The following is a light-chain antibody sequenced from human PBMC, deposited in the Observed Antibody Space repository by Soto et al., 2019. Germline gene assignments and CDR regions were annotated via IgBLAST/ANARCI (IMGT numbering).Light chain of an antibody. CDR1: QSVSSTY. CDR3: HPDASSPVT. CDR2: DAS. Sequence: EIVLTQSPGTLSLSPGDRATLSCRASQSVSSTYLAWYQQKPGQAPRLLIYDASNSSAGIPDRFSGSGSGTEFTLTISRLEAEDFAIYYCHPDASSPVTFGQGANVEIK. V-gene: IGKV3-20*01. J-gene: IGKJ1*01.